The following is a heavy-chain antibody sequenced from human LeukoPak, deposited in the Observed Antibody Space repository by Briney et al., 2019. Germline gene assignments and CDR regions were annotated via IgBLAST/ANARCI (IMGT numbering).Heavy chain of an antibody. Sequence: ASVKVSCKAPGGTFSSYAISWVRQAPGQGLEWMGRIIPILGIANYAQKFQGRVTITADKSTSTAYMELSSLRSEDTAVYYCAREKGAKDYYGSGSYSYWGQGTLVTVSS. CDR2: IIPILGIA. CDR1: GGTFSSYA. J-gene: IGHJ4*02. CDR3: AREKGAKDYYGSGSYSY. V-gene: IGHV1-69*04. D-gene: IGHD3-10*01.